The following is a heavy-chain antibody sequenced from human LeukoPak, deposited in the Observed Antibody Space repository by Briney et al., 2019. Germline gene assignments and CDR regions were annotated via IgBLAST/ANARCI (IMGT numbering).Heavy chain of an antibody. Sequence: GGSLRLSCAASGFTFSSYGMHWVRQAPGKGLEGVAVISYDGSNKYYADSVKGRFTISRDNSKNTLYLQMNSLRAEDTAVYYCAKGGGGGLSADYWGQRTLVTLSS. CDR3: AKGGGGGLSADY. CDR1: GFTFSSYG. D-gene: IGHD3-16*01. CDR2: ISYDGSNK. V-gene: IGHV3-30*18. J-gene: IGHJ4*02.